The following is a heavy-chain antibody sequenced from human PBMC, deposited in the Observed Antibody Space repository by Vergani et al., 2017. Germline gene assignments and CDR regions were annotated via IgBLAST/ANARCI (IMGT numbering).Heavy chain of an antibody. CDR3: ARAGPYDGSGYFYVFDF. J-gene: IGHJ4*02. CDR2: IYDGGRT. CDR1: GASVSGNDCY. V-gene: IGHV4-30-4*01. Sequence: QVQMQESGPGLVKPSQTLSLTCTFSGASVSGNDCYWSWIRQAPGKGLEWIGNIYDGGRTYYNPSLKTRLSMSLDTSKNVFSLSLTSVTAADTALYFCARAGPYDGSGYFYVFDFWGQGTLVTVSS. D-gene: IGHD3-22*01.